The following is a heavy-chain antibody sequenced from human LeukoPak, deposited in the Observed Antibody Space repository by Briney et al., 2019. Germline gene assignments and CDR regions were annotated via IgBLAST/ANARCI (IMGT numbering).Heavy chain of an antibody. CDR2: ISSSSSYI. D-gene: IGHD3-9*01. J-gene: IGHJ5*02. V-gene: IGHV3-21*04. Sequence: GGSLRLSCAASGFTFSSYSMNWVRQAPGKGLEWVSSISSSSSYIYYADSVKGRFTISRDNAKNSLYLQMNSLRAEDTAVYYCARAGNRRYFDSTRGYNWFDPWGQGTLVTVSS. CDR3: ARAGNRRYFDSTRGYNWFDP. CDR1: GFTFSSYS.